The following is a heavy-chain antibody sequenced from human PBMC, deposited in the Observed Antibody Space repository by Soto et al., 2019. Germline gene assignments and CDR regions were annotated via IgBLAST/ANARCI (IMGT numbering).Heavy chain of an antibody. CDR3: VRPRPSGENYGMDV. V-gene: IGHV3-53*01. Sequence: GGSLRLSCVASGLTVSHNYMAWVRQAPEMGLEWVSILYTEGTAYYADSVKGRFTISRDSSKNTLFLQMDSLRAEDTAVYYCVRPRPSGENYGMDVWGQGTTVTVSS. CDR1: GLTVSHNY. D-gene: IGHD3-16*01. J-gene: IGHJ6*02. CDR2: LYTEGTA.